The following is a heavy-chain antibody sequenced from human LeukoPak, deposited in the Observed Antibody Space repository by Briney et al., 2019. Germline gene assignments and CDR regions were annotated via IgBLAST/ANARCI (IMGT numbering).Heavy chain of an antibody. V-gene: IGHV1-18*01. J-gene: IGHJ4*02. Sequence: ASVKVSCKASGYTFTSYGISWVRQAPGQGLEWMGWISAYNGNTNYAQKLQGRVTMTTDTSTSTAYMELRSLRSDDTAVYYCARARPDDFWSGYFSPFFDYWGQGTLVTVSS. CDR2: ISAYNGNT. CDR1: GYTFTSYG. CDR3: ARARPDDFWSGYFSPFFDY. D-gene: IGHD3-3*01.